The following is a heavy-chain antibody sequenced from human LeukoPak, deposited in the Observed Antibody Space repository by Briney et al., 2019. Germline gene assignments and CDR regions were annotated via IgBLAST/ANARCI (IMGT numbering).Heavy chain of an antibody. J-gene: IGHJ6*02. V-gene: IGHV3-23*01. CDR3: AKRVAGANTGMDV. CDR1: GFTFSSFG. D-gene: IGHD6-13*01. CDR2: ITSSGGET. Sequence: GSVRLSCAASGFTFSSFGMSWVRQAPGKGLEWVSLITSSGGETFYEDSVKGRFTISRDNSKKTLYLEMNSLRGEDTAVYYCAKRVAGANTGMDVWGQGTTGTVSS.